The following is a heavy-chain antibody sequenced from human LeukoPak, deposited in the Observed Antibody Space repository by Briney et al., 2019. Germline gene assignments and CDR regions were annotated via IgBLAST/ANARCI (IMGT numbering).Heavy chain of an antibody. CDR3: ARAGDAFRGVIT. CDR2: IIPIFGTA. Sequence: SVKVSCKPYGYTFTSHAISWVRQAPGQGLEWMGGIIPIFGTANYAQKFRGRVTITADESTSTAYMELSSLRSEDTAVYYCARAGDAFRGVITWGQGTLVTVSS. CDR1: GYTFTSHA. V-gene: IGHV1-69*01. D-gene: IGHD3-10*01. J-gene: IGHJ4*02.